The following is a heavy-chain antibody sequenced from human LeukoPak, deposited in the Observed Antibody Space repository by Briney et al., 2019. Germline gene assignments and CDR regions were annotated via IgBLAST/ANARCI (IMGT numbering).Heavy chain of an antibody. D-gene: IGHD6-19*01. CDR2: ISYDGSNK. J-gene: IGHJ4*02. CDR1: GFTFSSYW. Sequence: GGSLRLSCAASGFTFSSYWMSWVRQAPGKGLEWVAVISYDGSNKYYADSVKGRFTISRDNSKNTLYLQMNSLRAEDTAVYYCAKDWYSSGRFDYWGQGTLVTVSS. V-gene: IGHV3-30*18. CDR3: AKDWYSSGRFDY.